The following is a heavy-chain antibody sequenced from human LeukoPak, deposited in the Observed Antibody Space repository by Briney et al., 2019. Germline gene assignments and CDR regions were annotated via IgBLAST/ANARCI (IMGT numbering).Heavy chain of an antibody. CDR1: GYTFTSYG. Sequence: ASVKVSCKASGYTFTSYGISWVRQAPGQGLEWMGWISAYNGNTNYAQKLQGRVTMTTDTSTSTAYMELRSLRSDDTAVYYCARDDYRAYHYYGMDVWGQGTTVTVSS. V-gene: IGHV1-18*01. J-gene: IGHJ6*02. D-gene: IGHD4-11*01. CDR2: ISAYNGNT. CDR3: ARDDYRAYHYYGMDV.